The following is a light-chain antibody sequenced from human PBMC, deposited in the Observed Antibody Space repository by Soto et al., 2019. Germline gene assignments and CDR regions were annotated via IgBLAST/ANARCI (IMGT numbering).Light chain of an antibody. CDR2: SNN. CDR1: SSNIGSKT. V-gene: IGLV1-44*01. CDR3: AEWDDRLNGVV. Sequence: QSVLTQAPSASGTPGQRVTISCSGGSSNIGSKTVNWYQQLPGAAPKLLSYSNNQRPSGVPDRFSGSKSGTSASLAISGLQSEDEADYYCAEWDDRLNGVVFGGGTKLTVL. J-gene: IGLJ2*01.